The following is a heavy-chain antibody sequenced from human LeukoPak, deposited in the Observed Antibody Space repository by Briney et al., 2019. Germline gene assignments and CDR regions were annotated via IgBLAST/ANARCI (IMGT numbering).Heavy chain of an antibody. Sequence: ASVKVSCKASGYTFTSYYMHWVRQAPGQGLEWMGIINPSGGSTSYAQKFQGRVTMTRDTSTSTVYMELSSLRSEDTAVYYCARDSAAVGELSSQLDYWGQGTLVTVSS. J-gene: IGHJ4*02. CDR3: ARDSAAVGELSSQLDY. D-gene: IGHD3-10*01. V-gene: IGHV1-46*01. CDR1: GYTFTSYY. CDR2: INPSGGST.